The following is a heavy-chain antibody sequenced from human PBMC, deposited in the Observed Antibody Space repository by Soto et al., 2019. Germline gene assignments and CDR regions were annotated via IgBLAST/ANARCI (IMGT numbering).Heavy chain of an antibody. CDR2: IYPRDSDV. CDR3: ARQHPLDSRVWYD. Sequence: GESLKISCKVFGDSFTGFWVGWVRQVPGKGLEWVASIYPRDSDVRYNPSFHGQVTISADRSTTTAYLQWSSLKDSDTAIYYCARQHPLDSRVWYDWGQGNLATVST. D-gene: IGHD6-19*01. V-gene: IGHV5-51*01. CDR1: GDSFTGFW. J-gene: IGHJ4*02.